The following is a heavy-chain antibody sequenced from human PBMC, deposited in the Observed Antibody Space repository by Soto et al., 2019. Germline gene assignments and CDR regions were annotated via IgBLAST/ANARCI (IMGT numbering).Heavy chain of an antibody. CDR3: AKVRSTGKVPDY. J-gene: IGHJ4*02. Sequence: SLILSGVASGITFINHAMTWVRQAPGKGLEWVALISYDAKKKFFADSVKGRFTISRDNSKNTLYLQMNNLTPEDMAVYFCAKVRSTGKVPDYWGRGTLVTVSS. CDR1: GITFINHA. CDR2: ISYDAKKK. V-gene: IGHV3-30*18. D-gene: IGHD2-2*01.